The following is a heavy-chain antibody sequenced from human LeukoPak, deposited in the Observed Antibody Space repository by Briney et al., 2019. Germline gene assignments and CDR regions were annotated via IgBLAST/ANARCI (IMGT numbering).Heavy chain of an antibody. CDR2: INHSGST. D-gene: IGHD3-22*01. CDR3: ARSKTYYYDSSVGKNWFDP. Sequence: SETLSLTCAVYGGSFSGYYWSWIRQPPGKGLEWIGEINHSGSTNYNPSLKSRVTISVDTSKNQFSLKLSSVTAADTAVYYCARSKTYYYDSSVGKNWFDPWGQGTLVTVSS. J-gene: IGHJ5*02. CDR1: GGSFSGYY. V-gene: IGHV4-34*01.